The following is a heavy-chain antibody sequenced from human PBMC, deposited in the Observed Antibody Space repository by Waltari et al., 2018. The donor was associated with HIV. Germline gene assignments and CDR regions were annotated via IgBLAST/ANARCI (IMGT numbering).Heavy chain of an antibody. J-gene: IGHJ5*02. CDR2: IHSDGTT. Sequence: QLQLQESGPGLVKPSETLSLTCTVSGGSISDGNFYWDCIRQPPGKGLEWLGNIHSDGTTYYISSLKSRVSMSVDTSKNQFSLNLGSMTAADTAVYYCARHPGGDDWFDRWGQGTLVTVSS. D-gene: IGHD3-16*01. CDR1: GGSISDGNFY. CDR3: ARHPGGDDWFDR. V-gene: IGHV4-39*01.